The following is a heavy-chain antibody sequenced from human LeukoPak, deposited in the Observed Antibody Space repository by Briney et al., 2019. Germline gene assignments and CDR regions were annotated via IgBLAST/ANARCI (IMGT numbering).Heavy chain of an antibody. CDR2: IYTSGST. CDR3: AREGGGHCGGDCYSYYFDY. Sequence: SQTLSLTCTVSGGSISSGSYYWSWIRQPAGTGLEWIGRIYTSGSTNYNPSLKSRVTISVDTSKNQFSLKLSSVTAADTAVYYCAREGGGHCGGDCYSYYFDYWGQGTLVTVSS. V-gene: IGHV4-61*02. J-gene: IGHJ4*02. CDR1: GGSISSGSYY. D-gene: IGHD2-21*02.